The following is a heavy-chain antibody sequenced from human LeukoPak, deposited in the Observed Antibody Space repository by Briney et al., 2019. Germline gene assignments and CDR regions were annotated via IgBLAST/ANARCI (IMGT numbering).Heavy chain of an antibody. CDR2: IDRPAKSYAT. J-gene: IGHJ5*02. CDR1: GFIFSNYD. Sequence: GGSLRLSCAASGFIFSNYDIHWVRQASGKGLEWVGLIDRPAKSYATAYGASVGGRFTISRDDSKNTAYLQMDSLKTEDTALYYCTRDRGTYNWLDPWGQGTLVTVSS. V-gene: IGHV3-73*01. CDR3: TRDRGTYNWLDP. D-gene: IGHD1-26*01.